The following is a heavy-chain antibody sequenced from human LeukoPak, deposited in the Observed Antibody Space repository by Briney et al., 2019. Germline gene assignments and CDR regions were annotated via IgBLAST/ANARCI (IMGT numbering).Heavy chain of an antibody. Sequence: GGSLRLSCAASGFTFSSYEMNWVRQAPGKGLEWVSYISSSGGTIYYADSVKGRFTISRDNAKNSLYLQMNSLRAEDTAIYYCAREDVTVGATMLDYWGQGTLVTVSS. D-gene: IGHD1-26*01. J-gene: IGHJ4*02. CDR1: GFTFSSYE. CDR3: AREDVTVGATMLDY. V-gene: IGHV3-48*03. CDR2: ISSSGGTI.